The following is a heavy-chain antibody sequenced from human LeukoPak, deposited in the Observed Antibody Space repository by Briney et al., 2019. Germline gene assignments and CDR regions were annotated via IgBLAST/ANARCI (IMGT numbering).Heavy chain of an antibody. D-gene: IGHD1/OR15-1a*01. CDR3: ARDRGTWNNDGFDY. V-gene: IGHV4-4*07. CDR1: GGSISSYY. J-gene: IGHJ4*02. CDR2: IYISGST. Sequence: SETLSLTCTVSGGSISSYYWSWIRQPAGKGLEWIGRIYISGSTNYNPSLKSRVTISVDTSKNQFSLKLSSVTAADTAVYYCARDRGTWNNDGFDYWGQGTLVTVSS.